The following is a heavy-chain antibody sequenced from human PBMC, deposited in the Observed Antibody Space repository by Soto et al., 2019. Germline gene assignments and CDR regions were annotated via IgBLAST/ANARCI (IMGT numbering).Heavy chain of an antibody. D-gene: IGHD6-19*01. CDR3: ARDRQAVAATYGRKTYYFDY. CDR1: GDSVSSNSAA. CDR2: TYYRSKWYN. V-gene: IGHV6-1*01. Sequence: SQTLSLTCAISGDSVSSNSAAWNWIRQSPSRGLEWLGRTYYRSKWYNDYAVSVKSRITINPDTSKNQFSLQLNSVTPEDTAVYYCARDRQAVAATYGRKTYYFDYWGQGTLVTVSS. J-gene: IGHJ4*02.